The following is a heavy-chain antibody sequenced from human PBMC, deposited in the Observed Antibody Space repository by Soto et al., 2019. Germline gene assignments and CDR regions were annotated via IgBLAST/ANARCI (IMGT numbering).Heavy chain of an antibody. Sequence: EVQLVESGGDLVKPGGSLRVSCAVSGLSFNNAWLSWVRQAPGKGLEWVGSIKSKTDGETTEYAAPVKGRFTISRDDSNDTMYLQMNSLRVEDTAVYYCTSDPQWGFWGRGTMVTVS. CDR1: GLSFNNAW. CDR3: TSDPQWGF. D-gene: IGHD3-16*01. V-gene: IGHV3-15*07. CDR2: IKSKTDGETT. J-gene: IGHJ3*01.